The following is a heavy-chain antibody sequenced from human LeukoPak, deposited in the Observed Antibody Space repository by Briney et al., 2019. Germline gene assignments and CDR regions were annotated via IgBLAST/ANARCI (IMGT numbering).Heavy chain of an antibody. CDR3: ASYGSGRYYFDY. Sequence: ASVKVSCKASGYTFTSYYMHWVRQAPGQGLEWMGIINPSGGSTSYAQKFQGRVTMTRDTSTCTVYMELSSLRSEDTAVYYCASYGSGRYYFDYWGQGTLVTVSS. CDR2: INPSGGST. CDR1: GYTFTSYY. J-gene: IGHJ4*02. V-gene: IGHV1-46*01. D-gene: IGHD3-10*01.